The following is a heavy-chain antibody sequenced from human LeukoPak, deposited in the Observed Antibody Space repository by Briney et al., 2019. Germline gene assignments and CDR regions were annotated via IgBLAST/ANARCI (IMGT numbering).Heavy chain of an antibody. CDR1: GFTFSSYS. J-gene: IGHJ4*02. CDR2: ISSRSATI. CDR3: ARDPLSSSSFDL. Sequence: GGSLRLSCAASGFTFSSYSMNWVHQAPGKGLEWVSYISSRSATIYYADSVKGRFTISRDNAKNSLYLQMNSLRAEDTAVYYCARDPLSSSSFDLWSQGTLVTVSS. V-gene: IGHV3-48*01. D-gene: IGHD6-13*01.